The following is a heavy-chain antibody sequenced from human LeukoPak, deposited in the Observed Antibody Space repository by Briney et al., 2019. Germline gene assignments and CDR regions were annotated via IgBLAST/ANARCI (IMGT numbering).Heavy chain of an antibody. V-gene: IGHV4-39*07. CDR3: ARVNDCSGSSCFSRWFDP. Sequence: SETLSLTCTVSGASISNSDFYWGWIRQPPGKGLEWIGTLYYGGSPLYNTSLTSRVSMSVETSKNQFSLRLSSVTAADTAGYYCARVNDCSGSSCFSRWFDPWGQGTLITVSS. CDR2: LYYGGSP. D-gene: IGHD2-15*01. J-gene: IGHJ5*02. CDR1: GASISNSDFY.